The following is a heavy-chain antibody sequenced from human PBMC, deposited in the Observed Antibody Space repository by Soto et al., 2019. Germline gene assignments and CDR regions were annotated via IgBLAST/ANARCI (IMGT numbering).Heavy chain of an antibody. V-gene: IGHV4-34*01. D-gene: IGHD3-3*01. CDR2: INHSGST. CDR1: GGSFSGYY. J-gene: IGHJ6*03. Sequence: SETLSLTCAVYGGSFSGYYWSWIRQPPGKGLEWIGEINHSGSTNYNPSLKSRVTISVDTSKNQFSLKLSSVTAADTAVYYCARGITIFGVVRGYYYYRDVWGKGTTVTVSS. CDR3: ARGITIFGVVRGYYYYRDV.